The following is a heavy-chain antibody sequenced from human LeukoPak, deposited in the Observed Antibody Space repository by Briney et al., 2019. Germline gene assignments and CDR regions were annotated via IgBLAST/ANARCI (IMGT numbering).Heavy chain of an antibody. CDR1: GGSISSSSYY. CDR3: ARDTSQLRYFDWSIGGSFTDYYYYGMDV. J-gene: IGHJ6*02. CDR2: IYYSGST. D-gene: IGHD3-9*01. Sequence: SETLSLTCTVSGGSISSSSYYWGWIRQPPGKGLEWIGSIYYSGSTYYNPSLKSRVTISVDTSKNQFSLKLSSVTAADTAVYYCARDTSQLRYFDWSIGGSFTDYYYYGMDVWGQGTTVTVSS. V-gene: IGHV4-39*07.